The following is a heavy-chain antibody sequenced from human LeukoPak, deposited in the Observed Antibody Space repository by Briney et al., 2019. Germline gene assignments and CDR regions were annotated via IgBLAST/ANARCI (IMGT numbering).Heavy chain of an antibody. Sequence: ASVKVSCKASGYTFTGYYMHWVRQAPGQGLEWMGRINPNSGGTNYAQKFQGRVTMTRDTSISTAYMELRRLRSDDTAVYYCARGYLYYYDVSGYPFDYWGQGTLVTVSS. CDR2: INPNSGGT. D-gene: IGHD3-22*01. CDR1: GYTFTGYY. J-gene: IGHJ4*02. CDR3: ARGYLYYYDVSGYPFDY. V-gene: IGHV1-2*06.